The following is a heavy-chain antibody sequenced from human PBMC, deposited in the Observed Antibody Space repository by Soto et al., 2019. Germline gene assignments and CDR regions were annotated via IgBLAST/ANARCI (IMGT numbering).Heavy chain of an antibody. CDR3: ARAGRITMIVVVSDYYYGMDV. CDR1: GGTFSSYA. Sequence: SVKVSCKASGGTFSSYAISWVRQAPGHGLEWMGGIIPIFGTANYAQKFQGRVTITADKSTSTAYMELSSLRSEDTAVYYCARAGRITMIVVVSDYYYGMDVWGQGTTVTVSS. J-gene: IGHJ6*02. CDR2: IIPIFGTA. D-gene: IGHD3-22*01. V-gene: IGHV1-69*06.